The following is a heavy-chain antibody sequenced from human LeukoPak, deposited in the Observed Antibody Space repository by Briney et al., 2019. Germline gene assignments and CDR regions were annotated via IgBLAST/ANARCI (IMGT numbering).Heavy chain of an antibody. V-gene: IGHV1-69*06. CDR2: IVPIFGTA. CDR3: ARDSPVAGSFDY. J-gene: IGHJ4*02. CDR1: GGTFSSYA. D-gene: IGHD6-19*01. Sequence: GASVKVSCKASGGTFSSYAISWVRQAPGQGLEWMGGIVPIFGTANYAQKFQGRVTITADKSTSTAYMELSSLRSEDTAVYYCARDSPVAGSFDYWGQGTLVTVSS.